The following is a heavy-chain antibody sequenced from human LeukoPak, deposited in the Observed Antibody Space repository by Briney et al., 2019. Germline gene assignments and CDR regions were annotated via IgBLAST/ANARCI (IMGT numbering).Heavy chain of an antibody. J-gene: IGHJ4*02. CDR3: AKDPSIVGATTPVDY. Sequence: PSETLSLTCTVSGDSISSSSHYWGWIRQPPGKGLEWVSAISGSGGSTYYADSVKGRFTISRDNSKNTLYLQMNSLRAEDTAVYYCAKDPSIVGATTPVDYWGQGTLVTVSS. V-gene: IGHV3-23*01. CDR2: ISGSGGST. D-gene: IGHD1-26*01. CDR1: GDSISSSSHY.